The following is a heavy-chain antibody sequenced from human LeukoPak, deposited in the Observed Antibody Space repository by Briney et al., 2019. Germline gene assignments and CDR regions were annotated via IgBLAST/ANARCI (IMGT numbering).Heavy chain of an antibody. V-gene: IGHV3-48*04. D-gene: IGHD4-17*01. CDR3: ARDGGTTVITRYSMFDP. J-gene: IGHJ5*02. CDR2: ISSSSSTI. Sequence: GGSLRLSCAASGFTFSSYSMNWVRQAPGKGLEWVSYISSSSSTIYYADSVKGRFTISRDNAKNSLYLQMNSLRAEDTAVYYCARDGGTTVITRYSMFDPWGQGTLVTVSS. CDR1: GFTFSSYS.